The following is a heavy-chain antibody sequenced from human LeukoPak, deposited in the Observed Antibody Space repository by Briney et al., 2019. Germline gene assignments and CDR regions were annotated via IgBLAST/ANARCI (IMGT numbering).Heavy chain of an antibody. D-gene: IGHD3-3*01. CDR1: GFTFSSYS. Sequence: GGSLRLSCAASGFTFSSYSMNWVRQAPGKGLEWVSSISSSSSYIYYADSVKGRFTISRDNAKNSLYLQMNSLRAEDTAVYYCASHDFWSGYHPDCWGQGTLSPSPQ. CDR2: ISSSSSYI. J-gene: IGHJ4*02. CDR3: ASHDFWSGYHPDC. V-gene: IGHV3-21*01.